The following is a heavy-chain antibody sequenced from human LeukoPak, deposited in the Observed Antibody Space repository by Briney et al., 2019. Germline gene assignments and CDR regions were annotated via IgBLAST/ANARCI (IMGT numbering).Heavy chain of an antibody. CDR2: ISWNSGSI. V-gene: IGHV3-9*01. D-gene: IGHD3-9*01. CDR1: GFTFDDYA. J-gene: IGHJ4*02. CDR3: ASPKEGRYFDWLIRY. Sequence: GGSLRLSCAASGFTFDDYAMHWVRQAPGKGLEWVSGISWNSGSIGYADSVKGRFTISRDNAKNCLYLQMNSLRAEDTAVYYCASPKEGRYFDWLIRYWGQGTLVTVSS.